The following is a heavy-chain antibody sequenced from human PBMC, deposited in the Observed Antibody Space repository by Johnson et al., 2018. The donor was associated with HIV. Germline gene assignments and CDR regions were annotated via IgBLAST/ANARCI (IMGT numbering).Heavy chain of an antibody. CDR3: ARGALQRGSWYGRDAFDI. CDR1: GFTVSSNY. CDR2: SWNSGST. D-gene: IGHD6-13*01. Sequence: EVQLVESGGGLVQPGGSLRLSCAASGFTVSSNYMNWVRQAPGKGLEWVSGISWNSGSTYYADSVRRRFTISRDNSKNTLYLQMNSLRAEATAVYYCARGALQRGSWYGRDAFDIWGLGTMVTVSS. J-gene: IGHJ3*02. V-gene: IGHV3-66*02.